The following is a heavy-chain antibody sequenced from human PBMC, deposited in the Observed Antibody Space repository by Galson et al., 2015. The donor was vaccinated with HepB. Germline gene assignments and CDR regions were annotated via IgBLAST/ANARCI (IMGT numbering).Heavy chain of an antibody. Sequence: SLRLSCAASGFTFSSYSMNWVRQAPGKGLEWVSSISSSSSYIYYADSVKGRFTISRDNAKNSLYLQMNSLRAEDTAVYYCARDPSSIAARSRYWGQGALVTVSS. D-gene: IGHD6-6*01. CDR1: GFTFSSYS. CDR2: ISSSSSYI. V-gene: IGHV3-21*01. J-gene: IGHJ4*02. CDR3: ARDPSSIAARSRY.